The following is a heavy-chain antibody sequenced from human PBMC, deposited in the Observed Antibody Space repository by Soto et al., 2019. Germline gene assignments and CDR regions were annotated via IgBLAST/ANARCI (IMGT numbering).Heavy chain of an antibody. CDR1: GFTFSSYA. CDR2: ISGSGGST. J-gene: IGHJ5*02. Sequence: EVQLLESGGGLVQPGGSLRLSCAASGFTFSSYAMSWVRQAPGKGLEWVSAISGSGGSTYYADSVKGRFTIPRDNSKNTLYLQMNSLRAEDTAVYYCAKDHQDRYCSGGSCYPNWFDPWGQGTLVTVSS. D-gene: IGHD2-15*01. CDR3: AKDHQDRYCSGGSCYPNWFDP. V-gene: IGHV3-23*01.